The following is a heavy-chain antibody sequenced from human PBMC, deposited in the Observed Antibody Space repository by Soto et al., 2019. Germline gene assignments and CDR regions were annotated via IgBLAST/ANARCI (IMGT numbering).Heavy chain of an antibody. D-gene: IGHD2-21*02. CDR2: IYHSGST. CDR1: SGSISTANW. V-gene: IGHV4-4*02. J-gene: IGHJ4*02. CDR3: ARRGGGVVLTATTLFDY. Sequence: QVPLQESGPRLVRPSGTLSLTCTVSSGSISTANWWSWVRQPPGRGLEWIGEIYHSGSTNYNLSLKSRVTLSVDKSKNQFSLRLSSVTAADTAMYYCARRGGGVVLTATTLFDYWGQGTLVTVSS.